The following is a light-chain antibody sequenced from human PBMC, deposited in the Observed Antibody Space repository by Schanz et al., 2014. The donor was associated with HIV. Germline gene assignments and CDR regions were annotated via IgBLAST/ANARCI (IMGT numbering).Light chain of an antibody. Sequence: DIQMTQSPSTLSASIGDRVTITCRASQTIFTWLAWYQQKPGTAPKLLIYAASTLQTGVPSRFSGSGSGTDFTLTISCLQSEDFATYYCQQYYTYPRTFGQGTKVEIK. CDR2: AAS. V-gene: IGKV1-5*01. CDR1: QTIFTW. J-gene: IGKJ1*01. CDR3: QQYYTYPRT.